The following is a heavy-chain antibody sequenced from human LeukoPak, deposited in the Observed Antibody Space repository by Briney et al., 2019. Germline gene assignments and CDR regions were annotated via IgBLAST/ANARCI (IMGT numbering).Heavy chain of an antibody. J-gene: IGHJ4*02. CDR1: GGTFSSYA. Sequence: ASVKVSCTASGGTFSSYAISWLRQAPGQGLEWMGRIIPILGIANYAQKFQGRVTITADKSTITAYMELSSLRSEDTAVYYCARDHPRDCFDYWGQGTLVTVSS. CDR2: IIPILGIA. V-gene: IGHV1-69*04. CDR3: ARDHPRDCFDY. D-gene: IGHD2-21*01.